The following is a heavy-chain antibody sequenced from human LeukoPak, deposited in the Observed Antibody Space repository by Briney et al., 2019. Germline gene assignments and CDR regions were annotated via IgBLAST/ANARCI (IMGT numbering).Heavy chain of an antibody. J-gene: IGHJ4*02. CDR2: IYTSGST. Sequence: SETLSLTCTVSGGSISSYYWSWIRQPAGKGLEWIGRIYTSGSTNYNPSLKSRVTMSVDTSKNQFSLKLSSVTAADTAVYYCARGGLWFGEPYVDYWGQGTLVTVSS. D-gene: IGHD3-10*01. CDR1: GGSISSYY. V-gene: IGHV4-4*07. CDR3: ARGGLWFGEPYVDY.